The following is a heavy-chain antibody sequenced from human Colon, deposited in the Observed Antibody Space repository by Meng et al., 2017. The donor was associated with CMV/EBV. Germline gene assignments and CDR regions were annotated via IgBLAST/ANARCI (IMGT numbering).Heavy chain of an antibody. V-gene: IGHV3-23*01. Sequence: GGSLRLSCAASGFTFSSYAMSWVRQAPGKGPEWVSSISASDFRTSYADSERGRFTISRDNSKNTLYLQMDILRAEDTAVYYCAKAPIWVAVAGVLDSWGQGTLVTVSS. CDR3: AKAPIWVAVAGVLDS. J-gene: IGHJ4*02. D-gene: IGHD6-19*01. CDR1: GFTFSSYA. CDR2: ISASDFRT.